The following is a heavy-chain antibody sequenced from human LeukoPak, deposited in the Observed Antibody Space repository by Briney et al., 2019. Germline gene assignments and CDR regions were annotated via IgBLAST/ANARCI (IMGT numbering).Heavy chain of an antibody. CDR3: ASPSLWPASGPPFDY. Sequence: PSETLSLTCSVSGGSISSSSYYWGWIRQPPGKGLEWIGSIYYSGSTYYNPSLKSRVTISVDTSKNQFSLKLSSVTAADTAVYYCASPSLWPASGPPFDYWGQGTLVTVSS. CDR2: IYYSGST. J-gene: IGHJ4*02. CDR1: GGSISSSSYY. V-gene: IGHV4-39*01.